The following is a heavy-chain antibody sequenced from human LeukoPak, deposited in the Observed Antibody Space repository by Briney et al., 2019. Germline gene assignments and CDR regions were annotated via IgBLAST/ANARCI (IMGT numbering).Heavy chain of an antibody. CDR3: AKEGGFLEWLLYQGGGYFDC. CDR2: ISCEGSNK. D-gene: IGHD3-3*01. J-gene: IGHJ4*02. V-gene: IGHV3-30*18. Sequence: GGSLRLSCAASGFTFSSYGMHWVRQAPGKGLEWVAVISCEGSNKYYADAVKGRFTISRDNSKNTLYLQMNSLRAEDTAVYYCAKEGGFLEWLLYQGGGYFDCWGQRTLVTVSS. CDR1: GFTFSSYG.